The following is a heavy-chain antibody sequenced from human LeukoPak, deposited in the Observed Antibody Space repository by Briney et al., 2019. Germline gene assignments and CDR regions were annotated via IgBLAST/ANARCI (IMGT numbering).Heavy chain of an antibody. CDR3: AGVKSWDTGFDP. Sequence: ASVKVSCKASGGTFSSYAISWVRQAPGQGLEWMGGIIPIFGTANYAQKFQGRVTITADESTSTAYMELSSLRSEDAAVYYCAGVKSWDTGFDPWGQGTLVTVSS. CDR2: IIPIFGTA. CDR1: GGTFSSYA. V-gene: IGHV1-69*01. D-gene: IGHD1-26*01. J-gene: IGHJ5*02.